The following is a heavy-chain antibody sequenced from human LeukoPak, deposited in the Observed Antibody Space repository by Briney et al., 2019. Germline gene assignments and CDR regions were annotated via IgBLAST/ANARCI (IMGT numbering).Heavy chain of an antibody. CDR2: IYITGST. D-gene: IGHD3-10*01. CDR3: ARGSPNYGSGSYLPY. V-gene: IGHV4-4*07. Sequence: SETLSLTCAVSGGSISSYYWSWFRQPAGKGLEWIGRIYITGSTNYNPSLKSRVTMSVDTSKNQFSLRLSSVTAADTAVYYCARGSPNYGSGSYLPYWGQGTLVTVSS. CDR1: GGSISSYY. J-gene: IGHJ4*02.